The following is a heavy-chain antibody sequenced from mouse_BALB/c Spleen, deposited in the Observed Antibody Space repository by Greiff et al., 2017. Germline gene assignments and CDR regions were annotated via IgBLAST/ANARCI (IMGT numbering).Heavy chain of an antibody. Sequence: EVHLVESGGGLVQPGGSLRLSCATSGFTFTDYYMSWVRQPPGKALEWLGFIRNKANGYTTEYSASVKGRFTISRDNSQSILYLQMNTLRAEDSATYYCARGHYYGSAWFAYWGQGTLVTVSA. V-gene: IGHV7-3*02. CDR3: ARGHYYGSAWFAY. J-gene: IGHJ3*01. D-gene: IGHD1-1*01. CDR2: IRNKANGYTT. CDR1: GFTFTDYY.